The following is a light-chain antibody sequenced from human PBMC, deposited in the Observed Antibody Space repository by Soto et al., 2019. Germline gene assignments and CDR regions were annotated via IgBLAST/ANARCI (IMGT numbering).Light chain of an antibody. CDR2: NAS. J-gene: IGKJ4*01. CDR3: QQYNSYPLT. V-gene: IGKV1-5*03. Sequence: DIQITQSPASLSASVGARFTITCRASQVISSYLNWYQQKPGRAPKLLIYNASSLESGVPSRFSGSGSGTEFTLTISSLQPDDFATYYCQQYNSYPLTFGGGTKVDIK. CDR1: QVISSY.